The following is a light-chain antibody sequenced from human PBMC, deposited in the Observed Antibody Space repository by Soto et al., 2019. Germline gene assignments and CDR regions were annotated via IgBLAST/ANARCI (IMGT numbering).Light chain of an antibody. CDR2: AAS. V-gene: IGKV1-8*01. CDR1: QGISSY. J-gene: IGKJ5*01. Sequence: AIRMTQSPSSFSASTGDRVTITCRASQGISSYLAWYQQKPGKAPKLLIYAASTLQSGVPSRFSGSESGTDFTLTITSLQPEDCATYYCQQTYATPITFGQGTRLEIK. CDR3: QQTYATPIT.